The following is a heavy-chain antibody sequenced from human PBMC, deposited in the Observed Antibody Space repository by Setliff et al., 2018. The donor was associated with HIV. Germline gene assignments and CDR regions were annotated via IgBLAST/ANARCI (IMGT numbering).Heavy chain of an antibody. D-gene: IGHD6-13*01. CDR3: ARSGLYRGYSSRRYYYYMDV. CDR2: ISTSGGA. V-gene: IGHV4-4*09. Sequence: PSETLSLTCTVSGGSISSYYWTWIRQPPGKGLEWIGYISTSGGANYNPSLKSRVTISVDTSKNQFSVKLSSVTAADTAVYYCARSGLYRGYSSRRYYYYMDVWGKGTTVTVSS. J-gene: IGHJ6*03. CDR1: GGSISSYY.